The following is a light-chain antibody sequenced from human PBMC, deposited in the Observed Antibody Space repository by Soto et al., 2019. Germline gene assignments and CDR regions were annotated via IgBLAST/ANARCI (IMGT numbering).Light chain of an antibody. CDR3: CSYVGRYAVV. CDR1: SNDLGRHNY. Sequence: SALTQPRSVSGSPGQSVTISCTETSNDLGRHNYVTWYQQHPGEAPKLVMYDLAQRPAGVSDRLSGAKSGKTASLTISGPEAGDEASYYCCSYVGRYAVVFGSGTKVTV. J-gene: IGLJ1*01. V-gene: IGLV2-11*01. CDR2: DLA.